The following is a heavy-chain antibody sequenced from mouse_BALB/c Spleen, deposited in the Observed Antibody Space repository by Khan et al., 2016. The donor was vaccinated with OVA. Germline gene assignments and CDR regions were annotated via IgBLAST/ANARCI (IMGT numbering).Heavy chain of an antibody. V-gene: IGHV1-7*01. D-gene: IGHD1-1*01. J-gene: IGHJ3*01. CDR3: ARRGLYYIFTY. Sequence: QVQLQQSGAELAKPAASVKMSCTASGYTFTTYWMHWIKQRPGQGLEWIGYINPSTGYTDYTKNFKDKATLNADESSSNAYMQLNSLTSEDSAVYYCARRGLYYIFTYWGQGTLVTVSA. CDR1: GYTFTTYW. CDR2: INPSTGYT.